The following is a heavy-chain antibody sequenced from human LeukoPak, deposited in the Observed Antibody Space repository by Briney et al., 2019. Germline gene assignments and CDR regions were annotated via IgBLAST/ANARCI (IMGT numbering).Heavy chain of an antibody. CDR2: IYYDGST. Sequence: GGPLRLSCAASGFTVRSNYMSWVRQAPGKGLEWVSVIYYDGSTYYADSVKGRFTISRDNSRNTLYLQMNSLRAEDTAMYYCAREAHRRTPYGMDVWGRGTMVTVSS. CDR3: AREAHRRTPYGMDV. J-gene: IGHJ6*02. V-gene: IGHV3-53*01. CDR1: GFTVRSNY. D-gene: IGHD1-14*01.